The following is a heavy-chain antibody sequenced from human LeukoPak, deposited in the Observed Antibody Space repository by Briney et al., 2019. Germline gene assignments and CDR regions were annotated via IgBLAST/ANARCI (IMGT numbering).Heavy chain of an antibody. Sequence: SETLSLTCTVSGGSISSYYWSWIRQPPGKGLEWIGYIYYSGSTNYNPSLKSRVTISVDTSKNQFSLELSSVTAADTAVYYCARDNWNYGSSMDVWGQGTTVTV. V-gene: IGHV4-59*01. CDR2: IYYSGST. J-gene: IGHJ6*02. CDR1: GGSISSYY. D-gene: IGHD1-7*01. CDR3: ARDNWNYGSSMDV.